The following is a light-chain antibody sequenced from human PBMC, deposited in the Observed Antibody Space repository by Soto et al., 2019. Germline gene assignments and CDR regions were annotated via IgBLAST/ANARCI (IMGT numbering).Light chain of an antibody. Sequence: EIVMTQSPATLAVSPGERATLSCSASQSVSSNLAWYQQKPGQAPRLLIYGASTRATGIPARFSGSGSGTEFTLTISSLQSEDFAVYYCQQYNNWLALTFGGGPKVEIK. V-gene: IGKV3-15*01. CDR2: GAS. J-gene: IGKJ4*01. CDR1: QSVSSN. CDR3: QQYNNWLALT.